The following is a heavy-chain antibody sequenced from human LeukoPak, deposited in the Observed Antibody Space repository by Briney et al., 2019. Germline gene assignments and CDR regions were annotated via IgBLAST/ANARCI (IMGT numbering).Heavy chain of an antibody. D-gene: IGHD6-6*01. V-gene: IGHV7-4-1*02. CDR2: INTNTGNP. J-gene: IGHJ5*02. CDR1: GYTFTSYA. Sequence: ASVKVSGKASGYTFTSYAMNWVRQAPGQGLEWMGWINTNTGNPTYAQGFTGRFVFSLDTSVSTAYLQISSLKAEDTAVYYCAGVTARPFSWFDPWGQGTLVTVSS. CDR3: AGVTARPFSWFDP.